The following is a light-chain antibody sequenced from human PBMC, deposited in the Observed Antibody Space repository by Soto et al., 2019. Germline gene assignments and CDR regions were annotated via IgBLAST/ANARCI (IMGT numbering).Light chain of an antibody. CDR2: TAS. CDR3: QEYNNYWT. CDR1: QTISRW. Sequence: DMRMSEAPGGRCASVGDTVTITCRASQTISRWLAWYQQKPGKAPRLLIYTASTLESGVPSRFSASGSGTELTLTISSLHPDDFATYSCQEYNNYWTSRQGTKVDIK. V-gene: IGKV1-5*01. J-gene: IGKJ1*01.